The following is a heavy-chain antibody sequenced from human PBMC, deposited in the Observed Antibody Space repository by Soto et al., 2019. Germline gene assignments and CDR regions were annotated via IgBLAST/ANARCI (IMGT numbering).Heavy chain of an antibody. D-gene: IGHD3-22*01. CDR2: IIPIFGTA. J-gene: IGHJ3*02. Sequence: ASVKVSCKACGGTFSSYAISWVRQAPGQGLEWMGGIIPIFGTANYAQKFQGRVTIIADESTSTAYMELSSLRSEDTAVYYCARDFNYYDSSGYYSQAYDAFDIWGQGTMVTVSS. V-gene: IGHV1-69*13. CDR3: ARDFNYYDSSGYYSQAYDAFDI. CDR1: GGTFSSYA.